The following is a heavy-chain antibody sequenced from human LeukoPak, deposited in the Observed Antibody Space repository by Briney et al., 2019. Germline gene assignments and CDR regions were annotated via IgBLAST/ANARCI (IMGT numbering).Heavy chain of an antibody. J-gene: IGHJ5*02. Sequence: SETLSLTCTVSGASIISYYWSWIRQRPGKGLEWIGYTYYSGSTNYNPSLKSRVTISVDTSKNQFSLKLSSVTAADTAVYYCARARHDSSGYYVNWFDPWGQGTLVTVSS. V-gene: IGHV4-59*01. D-gene: IGHD3-22*01. CDR2: TYYSGST. CDR1: GASIISYY. CDR3: ARARHDSSGYYVNWFDP.